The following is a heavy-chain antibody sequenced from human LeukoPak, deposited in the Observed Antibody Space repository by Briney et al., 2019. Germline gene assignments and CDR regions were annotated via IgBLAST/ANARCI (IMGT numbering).Heavy chain of an antibody. CDR2: ISYDGSNK. D-gene: IGHD3-16*01. Sequence: GGSLRLSCAASGFTFSSYVMHWVRQAPGKGLEWVAVISYDGSNKYYADSVKGRFTISRDNSKNTLYLQMNSLRAEDTAVYYRARDAGGLYSIDYWGQGTLVTVSS. V-gene: IGHV3-30-3*01. CDR1: GFTFSSYV. CDR3: ARDAGGLYSIDY. J-gene: IGHJ4*02.